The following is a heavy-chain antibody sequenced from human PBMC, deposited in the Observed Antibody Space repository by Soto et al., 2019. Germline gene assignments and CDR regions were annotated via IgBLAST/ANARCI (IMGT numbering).Heavy chain of an antibody. CDR1: GDSVSSNDAT. V-gene: IGHV6-1*01. CDR2: TYYRSKWYI. J-gene: IGHJ5*01. Sequence: QVQLQQSGPGLVKTSQTLSLTCAISGDSVSSNDATWDWIRQSPSRGLEWLGRTYYRSKWYIDYAGSVKSPITINPDPPNNQLSLQLNSLTPDDKAVYYCVRLVGNSWIDSWGQGPLVTVSS. CDR3: VRLVGNSWIDS. D-gene: IGHD2-2*01.